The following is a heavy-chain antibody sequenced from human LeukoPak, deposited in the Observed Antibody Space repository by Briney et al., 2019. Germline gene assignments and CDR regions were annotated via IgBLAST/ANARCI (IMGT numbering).Heavy chain of an antibody. CDR2: IKQDGSEK. D-gene: IGHD6-13*01. J-gene: IGHJ6*02. Sequence: GGSLRLSCAASGFTFSSYWMSWVRQAPGKGLEWVANIKQDGSEKYYVDSVKGRFTISRDNAKNSLYLQMNSLRAENTAVYYCAREDSSSWYQDLYYYYYGMDVWGQGTTVTVSS. V-gene: IGHV3-7*01. CDR3: AREDSSSWYQDLYYYYYGMDV. CDR1: GFTFSSYW.